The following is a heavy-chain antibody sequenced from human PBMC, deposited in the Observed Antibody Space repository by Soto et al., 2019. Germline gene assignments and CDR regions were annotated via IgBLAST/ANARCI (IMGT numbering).Heavy chain of an antibody. Sequence: EVQLVESGGGLVQPGGSLRLSCAASGFTFSSYWMHWVRQAPGKGLVWVSRINSDGSSTSYADSVKGRFTISRDNXKXTXXLQMNSLRAEDTAVYYCARAPYDILTGYYNYGMDVWGQGTTVTVSS. V-gene: IGHV3-74*01. D-gene: IGHD3-9*01. CDR3: ARAPYDILTGYYNYGMDV. J-gene: IGHJ6*02. CDR1: GFTFSSYW. CDR2: INSDGSST.